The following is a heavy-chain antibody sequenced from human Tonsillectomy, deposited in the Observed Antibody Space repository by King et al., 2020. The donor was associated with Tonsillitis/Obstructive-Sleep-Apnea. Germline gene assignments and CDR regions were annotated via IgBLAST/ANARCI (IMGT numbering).Heavy chain of an antibody. J-gene: IGHJ4*02. V-gene: IGHV3-11*05. Sequence: VQLVESGGGLVKPGGSLRLSCAASGFTFNDYYMSWIRQAPGKGLEWVSYISDTTGYTNYADSVKGRFTISRDNPKNSLYLQMNSLRAEDTAVYYCASGQGLTFGGVIVPHHFDYWGQGTLVTVSS. CDR1: GFTFNDYY. D-gene: IGHD3-16*02. CDR2: ISDTTGYT. CDR3: ASGQGLTFGGVIVPHHFDY.